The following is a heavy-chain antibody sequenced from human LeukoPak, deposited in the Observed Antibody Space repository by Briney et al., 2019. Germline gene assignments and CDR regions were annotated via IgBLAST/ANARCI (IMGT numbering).Heavy chain of an antibody. J-gene: IGHJ4*02. CDR1: GGSFRGYY. V-gene: IGHV4-34*01. Sequence: SETLSLTCTVYGGSFRGYYWSWIRQPPGKGLEWIGEINHSGSTNYNPSLESRVTISVDTSKNQFSLKLSSVTAADTAVYYCARGSRLGANYFDYWGQGTLVTVSS. CDR3: ARGSRLGANYFDY. D-gene: IGHD3-16*01. CDR2: INHSGST.